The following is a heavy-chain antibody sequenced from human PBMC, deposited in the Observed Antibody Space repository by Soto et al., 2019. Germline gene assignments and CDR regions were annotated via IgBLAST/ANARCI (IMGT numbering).Heavy chain of an antibody. CDR2: IYSSGST. CDR3: ARRPLNSNGAY. D-gene: IGHD3-22*01. J-gene: IGHJ4*02. V-gene: IGHV3-53*01. Sequence: GGSLRLSCAASGFTVSSNDMGWVRQAPGKGLEWVSLIYSSGSTHYADSVKGRFTISRDNSKNTVHLQMNTLRAEDTAVYYCARRPLNSNGAYWGQGTLVTVSS. CDR1: GFTVSSND.